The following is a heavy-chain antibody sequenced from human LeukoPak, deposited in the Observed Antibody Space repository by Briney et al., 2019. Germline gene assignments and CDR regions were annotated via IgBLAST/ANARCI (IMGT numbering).Heavy chain of an antibody. CDR2: LWYDGVIQ. CDR1: GFSFSTYG. V-gene: IGHV3-33*01. J-gene: IGHJ4*02. CDR3: ARDLGHCSTGACYSTYLDY. D-gene: IGHD2-15*01. Sequence: PGGALRLSCVVSGFSFSTYGMRWVRQAPGKEVEWVALLWYDGVIQYYPDSVKGRFTISRDSSTNTVYLQMDSLRVEDTAVCYCARDLGHCSTGACYSTYLDYWGQGTLVTVSS.